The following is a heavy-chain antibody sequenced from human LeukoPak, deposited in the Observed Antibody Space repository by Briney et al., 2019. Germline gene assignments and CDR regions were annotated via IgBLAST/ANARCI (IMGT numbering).Heavy chain of an antibody. D-gene: IGHD3-22*01. Sequence: SETLSLTCTVSGGSISSSSYYWGWIRQPPGKGLEWIGSIYYSGSTYYNPSLKSRVTISVDTSKNQFSLKLSSVTAADTAVYYCAQTDSSGYYIDYWGQGTLVTVSS. CDR2: IYYSGST. V-gene: IGHV4-39*07. J-gene: IGHJ4*02. CDR1: GGSISSSSYY. CDR3: AQTDSSGYYIDY.